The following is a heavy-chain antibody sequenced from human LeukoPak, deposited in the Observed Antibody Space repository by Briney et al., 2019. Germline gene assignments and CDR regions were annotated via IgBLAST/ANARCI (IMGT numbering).Heavy chain of an antibody. D-gene: IGHD1-26*01. CDR2: INHSGST. J-gene: IGHJ4*02. Sequence: PSETLSLTCAVYGGSFSGYYWSWIRQPPGKGLEWIGEINHSGSTNYNPSLKSRVTISVDTSKNQFSLKLSSVTAADTAVYYCARDNGGSHFDYWGQGTLVTVSS. V-gene: IGHV4-34*01. CDR1: GGSFSGYY. CDR3: ARDNGGSHFDY.